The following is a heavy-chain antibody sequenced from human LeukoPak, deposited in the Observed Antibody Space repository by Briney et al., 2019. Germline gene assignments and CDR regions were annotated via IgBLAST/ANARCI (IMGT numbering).Heavy chain of an antibody. D-gene: IGHD3-16*01. Sequence: GGSLRLSCAASGFAFSSYAMSWVRQAPGKGLEWVSAISGSGGSTYYADSVKGRFTISRDNSKNTLYLQMNSLRAEDTAVYCCAKCSVAGTFGGGPFEYWGQGTLVAVSS. CDR2: ISGSGGST. J-gene: IGHJ4*02. V-gene: IGHV3-23*01. CDR3: AKCSVAGTFGGGPFEY. CDR1: GFAFSSYA.